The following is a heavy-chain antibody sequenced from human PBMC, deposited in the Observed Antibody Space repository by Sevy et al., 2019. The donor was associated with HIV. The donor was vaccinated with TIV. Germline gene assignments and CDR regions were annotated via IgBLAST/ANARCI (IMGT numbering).Heavy chain of an antibody. D-gene: IGHD3-22*01. V-gene: IGHV3-74*01. CDR1: GITLTPYW. Sequence: GGSLRLSCAAPGITLTPYWMHWVRQVPGKGLVWVSRINSDGSSTSYAESVKGRFTISRDNGKNTVYLQMKSLRVEDTAVYFCSRGLYYHDMRGHQEPGDYWGQGVLVTVSS. CDR3: SRGLYYHDMRGHQEPGDY. CDR2: INSDGSST. J-gene: IGHJ4*02.